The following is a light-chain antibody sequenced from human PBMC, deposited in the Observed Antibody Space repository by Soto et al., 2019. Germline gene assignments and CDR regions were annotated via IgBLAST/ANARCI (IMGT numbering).Light chain of an antibody. J-gene: IGKJ2*01. CDR1: QYVSGSY. V-gene: IGKV3-20*01. Sequence: ESVLTQSPGTLSLSPGDRATLSCRASQYVSGSYFAWYQQKPGQAPRLLIYGASSRATGIPDRFSGSGSGTDFTLTINRLEHEDFAVYYCLEYGSSPPAYTFGEGTKLEIK. CDR2: GAS. CDR3: LEYGSSPPAYT.